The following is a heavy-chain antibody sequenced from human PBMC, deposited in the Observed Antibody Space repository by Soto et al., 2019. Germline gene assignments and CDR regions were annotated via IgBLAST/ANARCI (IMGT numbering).Heavy chain of an antibody. CDR1: GFTFSSYA. Sequence: PGGSLTLSCAASGFTFSSYAMSWVRQAPGKGLEWVSAISGSGVSRYYADSVQGRFTISKDNSKNTLYLQMNSLRAEDTAVYYCAKDWGQYSSSWYDYWGQGTLVTVSS. V-gene: IGHV3-23*01. J-gene: IGHJ4*02. CDR3: AKDWGQYSSSWYDY. D-gene: IGHD6-13*01. CDR2: ISGSGVSR.